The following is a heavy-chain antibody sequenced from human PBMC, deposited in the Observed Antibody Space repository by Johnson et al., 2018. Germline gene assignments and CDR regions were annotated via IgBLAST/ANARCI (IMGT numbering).Heavy chain of an antibody. CDR3: AQEYRDASTQIYYFDY. J-gene: IGHJ4*02. V-gene: IGHV1-69*08. D-gene: IGHD2/OR15-2a*01. CDR1: GGTFRTSI. Sequence: QVQLVQSGAEVKKSGSSVRISCKASGGTFRTSIISWLRQVPGHGPEWMGRSVPPLDTTNYAQKVQGRVTIIADQSTSTTYMDLSSLTSDDTAVYYCAQEYRDASTQIYYFDYWGQGTLVTVSS. CDR2: SVPPLDTT.